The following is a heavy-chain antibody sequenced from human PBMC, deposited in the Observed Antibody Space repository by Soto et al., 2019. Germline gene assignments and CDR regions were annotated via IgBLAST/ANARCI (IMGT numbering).Heavy chain of an antibody. Sequence: SETLSLTCTVSGDSITNYYWTWIRQPPGKGLEWMGCVHYTGSTNYNPSLKSRVTISVDTSKNQFSLKLTSVTAADTAVYYCARDRIVVVPAAIPLHFYHGMDVWGQGTTVTVSS. J-gene: IGHJ6*02. CDR1: GDSITNYY. V-gene: IGHV4-59*01. CDR3: ARDRIVVVPAAIPLHFYHGMDV. D-gene: IGHD2-2*01. CDR2: VHYTGST.